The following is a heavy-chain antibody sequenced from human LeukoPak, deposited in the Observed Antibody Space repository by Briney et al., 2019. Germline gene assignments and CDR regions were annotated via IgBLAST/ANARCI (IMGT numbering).Heavy chain of an antibody. V-gene: IGHV3-9*02. J-gene: IGHJ3*02. D-gene: IGHD2-15*01. Sequence: PGGSLRLSCEASGFTSADYAMHWVRQAPGKGLEWVSGISWNSGSIGYADSVKGRFTISRDNAKNSLYLQMNSLRAEDTALYYCAKGRLVVVAADAFDIWGQGTMVTVSS. CDR1: GFTSADYA. CDR3: AKGRLVVVAADAFDI. CDR2: ISWNSGSI.